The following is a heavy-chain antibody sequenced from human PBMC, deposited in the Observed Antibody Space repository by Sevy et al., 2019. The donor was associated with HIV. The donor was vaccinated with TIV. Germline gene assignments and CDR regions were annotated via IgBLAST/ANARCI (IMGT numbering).Heavy chain of an antibody. CDR1: GFTFNGYG. Sequence: GGSLRLSCAASGFTFNGYGMHWVRQAPGKGLEWVAVILYDGSNEYYADSVKGRFTISRDNSKNTVYLQMNRLRTEDTAAYYCAKGLHYGSGSYYGGTDYWGQGTLVTVSS. V-gene: IGHV3-30*18. J-gene: IGHJ4*02. CDR3: AKGLHYGSGSYYGGTDY. CDR2: ILYDGSNE. D-gene: IGHD3-10*01.